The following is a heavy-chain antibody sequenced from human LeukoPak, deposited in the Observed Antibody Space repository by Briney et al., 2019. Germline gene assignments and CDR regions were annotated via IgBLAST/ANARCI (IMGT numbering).Heavy chain of an antibody. CDR3: ARVRGDSRGNAFDI. J-gene: IGHJ3*02. CDR2: IYSGGKT. Sequence: GGSLRLSCAVSGLFVSSDYMTWVRQAPGKGLEWVSLIYSGGKTYYTDSVKGRFTISRDNSNKTLFLQMNGLRAEDTAVYYCARVRGDSRGNAFDIWGQGTMVTAS. D-gene: IGHD2-15*01. CDR1: GLFVSSDY. V-gene: IGHV3-53*01.